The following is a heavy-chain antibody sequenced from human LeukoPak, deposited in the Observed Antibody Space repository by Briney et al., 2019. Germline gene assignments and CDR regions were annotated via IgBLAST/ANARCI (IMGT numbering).Heavy chain of an antibody. Sequence: ASVKVSCKASGYTFTGYYMHWVRQAPGQGLEWMGWINPNSGGTNYAQNFQGRVTMTRDTSISTAYMEVSRLRSDDTAIYYCARGIYYYGSSGSTDFDYWGQGTLVTVSS. CDR1: GYTFTGYY. D-gene: IGHD3-22*01. CDR2: INPNSGGT. J-gene: IGHJ4*02. CDR3: ARGIYYYGSSGSTDFDY. V-gene: IGHV1-2*02.